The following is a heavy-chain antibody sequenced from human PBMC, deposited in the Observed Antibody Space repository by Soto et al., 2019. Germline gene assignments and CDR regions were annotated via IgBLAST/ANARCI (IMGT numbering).Heavy chain of an antibody. CDR3: ARDGTHDYSNYFDY. V-gene: IGHV3-33*01. D-gene: IGHD4-4*01. Sequence: GGSLRLSCAASGFTFSSYGMHWVRQAPGKGLEWVAVIWYDGINKYYADSVKGRFTISRDNSKNTLYLQMNSLRAEDTAVYYCARDGTHDYSNYFDYWGQGTLVTVSS. CDR2: IWYDGINK. J-gene: IGHJ4*02. CDR1: GFTFSSYG.